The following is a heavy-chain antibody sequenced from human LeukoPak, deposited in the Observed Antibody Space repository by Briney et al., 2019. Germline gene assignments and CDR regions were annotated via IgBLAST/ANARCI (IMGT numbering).Heavy chain of an antibody. CDR3: ARQSLGASGLDH. D-gene: IGHD1-26*01. V-gene: IGHV3-23*01. CDR1: GFTFSSYA. CDR2: FSGSGGNT. Sequence: GGSLRLSCAASGFTFSSYAMSWVRQAPGKGLEWVSTFSGSGGNTYYADSVKGRFTISRDNSKNTLYLHMDSLRVDDTAIYYCARQSLGASGLDHWGQGVLVTVSS. J-gene: IGHJ4*02.